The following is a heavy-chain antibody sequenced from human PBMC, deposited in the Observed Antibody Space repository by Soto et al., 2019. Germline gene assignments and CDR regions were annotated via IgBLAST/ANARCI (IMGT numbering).Heavy chain of an antibody. J-gene: IGHJ5*02. Sequence: QVQLQESGPGLVKPSQTLSLTCIVSGASISSGDYFWSWIRQPPGKGLECIAYIYYSGGTYYNPSLESRVTISVDTSKNQFSLKLSSVTAADTAIYYCARAPIRSYYYDSSGYRPRPNWFDPWGQGTRVTVSS. D-gene: IGHD3-22*01. CDR3: ARAPIRSYYYDSSGYRPRPNWFDP. V-gene: IGHV4-30-4*01. CDR2: IYYSGGT. CDR1: GASISSGDYF.